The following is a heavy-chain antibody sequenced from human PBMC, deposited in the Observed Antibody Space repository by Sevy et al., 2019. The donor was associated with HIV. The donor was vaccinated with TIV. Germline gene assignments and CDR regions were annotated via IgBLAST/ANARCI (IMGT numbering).Heavy chain of an antibody. CDR3: ATAFYYDSEEGKYFQH. V-gene: IGHV1-24*01. CDR1: GYTLTELS. J-gene: IGHJ1*01. CDR2: FDPEDGET. Sequence: ASVKVSCKVSGYTLTELSMHWVRQAPGKGLEWMGGFDPEDGETIYAQKFQGRVTMTEDTSTDTAYMELSSLRSEDTAVYYCATAFYYDSEEGKYFQHWGQGTLVTVSS. D-gene: IGHD3-22*01.